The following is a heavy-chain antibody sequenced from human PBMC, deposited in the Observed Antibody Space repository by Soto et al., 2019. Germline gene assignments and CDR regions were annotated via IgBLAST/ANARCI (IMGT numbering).Heavy chain of an antibody. CDR3: AKKKGGNWPFDY. V-gene: IGHV3-23*01. Sequence: QPGGSLRLSCAASGFTFNNYAMSWVRQAPGKGLEWVSSISGSGDSIYHADSVKGRFTISRDNSKNTLSLQMNSLRAEDTAVYYCAKKKGGNWPFDYWGQGTLVTVSS. J-gene: IGHJ4*02. D-gene: IGHD1-1*01. CDR2: ISGSGDSI. CDR1: GFTFNNYA.